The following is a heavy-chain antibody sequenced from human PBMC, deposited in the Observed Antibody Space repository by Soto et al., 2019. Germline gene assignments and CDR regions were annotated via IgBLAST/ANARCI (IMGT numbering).Heavy chain of an antibody. V-gene: IGHV2-5*02. CDR2: IYWDGDK. Sequence: QINLIESGPTLVKPTQTLTLTCTFSGFSLSTSGAAVGWVRQPPGRALEWLALIYWDGDKRYNASLGNRLTITKDTSMNQVVRALTNVAPADTATYYCAHRATMTIFGLIIDGGIWFDPWGQGTRVIVSS. CDR3: AHRATMTIFGLIIDGGIWFDP. CDR1: GFSLSTSGAA. D-gene: IGHD3-3*01. J-gene: IGHJ5*02.